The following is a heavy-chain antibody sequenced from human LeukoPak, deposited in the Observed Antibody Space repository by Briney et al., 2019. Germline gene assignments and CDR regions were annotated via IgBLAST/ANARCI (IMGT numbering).Heavy chain of an antibody. CDR2: ISAYNGNT. D-gene: IGHD3-22*01. CDR3: AREASTMIVAPTDAFDI. J-gene: IGHJ3*02. Sequence: ASXXXSCKASGYTFTSYGISWVRQAPGQGLEWMGWISAYNGNTNYAQKLQGRVTMTTDTSTSTAYMELRSLRSDDTAVYYCAREASTMIVAPTDAFDIWGQGTMVTVS. V-gene: IGHV1-18*01. CDR1: GYTFTSYG.